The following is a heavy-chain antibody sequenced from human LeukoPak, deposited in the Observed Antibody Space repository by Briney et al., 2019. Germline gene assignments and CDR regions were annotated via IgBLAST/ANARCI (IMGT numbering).Heavy chain of an antibody. CDR1: GGSISSYY. D-gene: IGHD3-3*01. Sequence: PSETLSLTCTVSGGSISSYYWSWIRQSAGKGLEWIGRIYASGSTNYNPSLKSRVTMSVDTSKNQFSLKLSSVTAADTAVYYCARVWPHYDFWSGHSLYFDYWGQGTLVTVSS. CDR3: ARVWPHYDFWSGHSLYFDY. J-gene: IGHJ4*02. V-gene: IGHV4-4*07. CDR2: IYASGST.